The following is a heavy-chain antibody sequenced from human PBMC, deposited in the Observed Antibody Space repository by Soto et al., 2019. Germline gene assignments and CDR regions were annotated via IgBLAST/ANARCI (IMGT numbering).Heavy chain of an antibody. V-gene: IGHV1-69*01. J-gene: IGHJ4*02. Sequence: QVQLLQSGAEVKRPGSSVKVSCEASGGTFSSLGFPWGRQAPGQGLEWMGGIIPISGRTTFAQKFQGRVTITADESTRATYMELSTLTSDDTAMYYCATRGTQGRWLEFADYWGQGTLVTVSS. CDR2: IIPISGRT. CDR3: ATRGTQGRWLEFADY. D-gene: IGHD5-12*01. CDR1: GGTFSSLG.